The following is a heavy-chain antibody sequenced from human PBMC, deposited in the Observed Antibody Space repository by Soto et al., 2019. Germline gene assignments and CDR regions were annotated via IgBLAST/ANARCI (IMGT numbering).Heavy chain of an antibody. Sequence: SETPSLTCAVSGGSFTSNNWWTWVRQPPGQGLEWIGEIYRTGSTNYNPSLKSRVTISLDKSENQFSLKVTSLTAADTAVYYCASRDPGTSVDYWGQGTLVTVSS. CDR3: ASRDPGTSVDY. D-gene: IGHD1-7*01. CDR1: GGSFTSNNW. CDR2: IYRTGST. V-gene: IGHV4-4*02. J-gene: IGHJ4*02.